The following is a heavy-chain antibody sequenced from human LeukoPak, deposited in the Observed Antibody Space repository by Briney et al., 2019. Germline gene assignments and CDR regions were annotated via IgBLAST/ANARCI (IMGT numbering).Heavy chain of an antibody. D-gene: IGHD3-9*01. J-gene: IGHJ4*02. CDR2: INPNSGGT. Sequence: ASVKVSCKASGYTFTGYYMHWVRQAPGQGLEWMGWINPNSGGTNYAQKFQGRVTMTRDTSISTAYMELSWLRSDDTAVYYCARGDILTGRPADYWGQGTLVTVSS. CDR3: ARGDILTGRPADY. V-gene: IGHV1-2*02. CDR1: GYTFTGYY.